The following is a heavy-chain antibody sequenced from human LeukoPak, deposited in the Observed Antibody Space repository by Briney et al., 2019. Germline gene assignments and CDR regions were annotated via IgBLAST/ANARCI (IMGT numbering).Heavy chain of an antibody. D-gene: IGHD5-24*01. Sequence: GGSLRLSCAASGLTVSSNYMSWVRQAPGKGLEWVSLIYSSGSTYYADSVKGRFTISRDNSKNTLFLQMNSLTAEDTAMYYCTRTFLSGDGYKVGYFDYWGQGTLSPSPQ. CDR2: IYSSGST. J-gene: IGHJ4*02. CDR1: GLTVSSNY. V-gene: IGHV3-53*01. CDR3: TRTFLSGDGYKVGYFDY.